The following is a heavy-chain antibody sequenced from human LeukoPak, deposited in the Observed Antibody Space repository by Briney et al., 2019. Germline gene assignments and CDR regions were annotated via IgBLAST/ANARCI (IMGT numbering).Heavy chain of an antibody. J-gene: IGHJ4*02. CDR1: GFTFSTYG. D-gene: IGHD3-10*01. CDR3: AKWQYYVSGDDY. Sequence: PGGSLSLSCAGSGFTFSTYGMSWVRQAPNKGLEWLSTISGSGDSTYYADSVKGRFTISRDNSKNTLFLQMNSLRAEDTAIYYCAKWQYYVSGDDYWGQGILVTVSS. CDR2: ISGSGDST. V-gene: IGHV3-23*01.